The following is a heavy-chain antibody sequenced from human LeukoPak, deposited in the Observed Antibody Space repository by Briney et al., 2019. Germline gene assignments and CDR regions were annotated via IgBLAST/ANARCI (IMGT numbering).Heavy chain of an antibody. J-gene: IGHJ6*02. Sequence: PGGSLRLSCAASEFTFSSFALHWVRQAPGKGLEWVAVISYDGNSKYYTDSVKGRFTISRDNSKNTLYLQMNSLRSEDTAVYYCAREAPIFGVLTPDVWGQGTTATVSS. D-gene: IGHD3-3*01. CDR2: ISYDGNSK. CDR1: EFTFSSFA. CDR3: AREAPIFGVLTPDV. V-gene: IGHV3-30-3*01.